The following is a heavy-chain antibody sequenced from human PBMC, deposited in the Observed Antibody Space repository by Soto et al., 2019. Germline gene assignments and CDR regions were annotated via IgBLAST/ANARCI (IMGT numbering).Heavy chain of an antibody. Sequence: QVQVVQSGAEAKKPGASVKVSCKASGYTFKNYGISWVRQAPGQGLEWMGWISAYNGVINYAQKSQGRATMTTDIPTSTAYMELGSLRSDDTAVYYCARDLGSGDGALMDVWGKGTTVTVSS. J-gene: IGHJ6*04. CDR3: ARDLGSGDGALMDV. CDR2: ISAYNGVI. D-gene: IGHD5-12*01. V-gene: IGHV1-18*01. CDR1: GYTFKNYG.